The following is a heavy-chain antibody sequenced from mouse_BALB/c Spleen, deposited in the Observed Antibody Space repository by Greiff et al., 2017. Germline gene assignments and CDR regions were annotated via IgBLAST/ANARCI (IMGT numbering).Heavy chain of an antibody. CDR3: ARAHYYGSSFFAY. V-gene: IGHV5-6-3*01. D-gene: IGHD1-1*01. CDR2: INSNGGST. Sequence: DVQLVESGGGLVQPGGSLKLSCAASGFTFSSYGMSWVRQTPDKRLELVATINSNGGSTYYPDSVKGRFTISRDNAKNTLYLQMSSLKSEDTAMYYCARAHYYGSSFFAYWGQGTLVTVSA. J-gene: IGHJ3*01. CDR1: GFTFSSYG.